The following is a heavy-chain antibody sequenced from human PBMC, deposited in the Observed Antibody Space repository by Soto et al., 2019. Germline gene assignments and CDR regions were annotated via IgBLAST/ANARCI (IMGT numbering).Heavy chain of an antibody. CDR2: VHFSGST. D-gene: IGHD6-13*01. J-gene: IGHJ4*01. CDR1: GVYISENH. V-gene: IGHV4-59*01. CDR3: ARFGAAAAHDDN. Sequence: SETLSLTCDVSGVYISENHWSWIRQAPGKGLEWVGYVHFSGSTTYNPSLAPRLNISFDMSKSQVYLQLTSVTAADTAVYYCARFGAAAAHDDNWGRGVLVTVPQ.